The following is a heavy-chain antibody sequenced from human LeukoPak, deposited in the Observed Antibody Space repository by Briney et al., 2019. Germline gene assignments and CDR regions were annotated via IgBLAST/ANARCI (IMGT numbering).Heavy chain of an antibody. Sequence: GGSLRLSCAASGFTVSTNCMTWVRQAPGKGLEWVSTIYSGGTTYYPDSVMGRFTISRHKSRNTLYLQMNSLRAEDTAVYYCARDRFTMVRGVPGDWGQGTLVTVSS. V-gene: IGHV3-53*04. CDR1: GFTVSTNC. CDR2: IYSGGTT. J-gene: IGHJ4*02. CDR3: ARDRFTMVRGVPGD. D-gene: IGHD3-10*01.